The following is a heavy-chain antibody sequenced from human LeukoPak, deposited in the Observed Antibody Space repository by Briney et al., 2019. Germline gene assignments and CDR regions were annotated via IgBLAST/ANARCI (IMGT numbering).Heavy chain of an antibody. CDR2: ISGSGGST. D-gene: IGHD3-9*01. CDR1: GFTFSSYA. J-gene: IGHJ4*02. V-gene: IGHV3-23*01. CDR3: AKDDILTGYYLDY. Sequence: GGSLRLSCAASGFTFSSYAMSWVRQAPGKGLEGVSAISGSGGSTYYADSVKGRFTISRDNSKNTLYLQMNSLRAEDTAVYYCAKDDILTGYYLDYWGKGTLVTVSS.